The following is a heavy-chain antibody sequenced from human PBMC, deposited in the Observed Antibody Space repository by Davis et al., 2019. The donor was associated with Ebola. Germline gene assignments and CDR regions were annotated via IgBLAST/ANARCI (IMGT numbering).Heavy chain of an antibody. CDR3: AKSPYIAYGPYDY. D-gene: IGHD5-12*01. Sequence: PGGSLRLSCAASGFSFSASDIFWVRQAPGKGLEWVSTINPTGASTFYADSIRGRFSISRDNFENTVSLQMDSLRVEDTATYYCAKSPYIAYGPYDYWGQGTHVTVSS. CDR2: INPTGAST. CDR1: GFSFSASD. J-gene: IGHJ4*02. V-gene: IGHV3-23*01.